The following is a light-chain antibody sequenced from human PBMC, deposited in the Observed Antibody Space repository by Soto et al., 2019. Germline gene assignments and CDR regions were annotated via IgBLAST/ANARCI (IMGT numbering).Light chain of an antibody. CDR3: QQYHNWPPWT. CDR1: QSVSSN. V-gene: IGKV3-15*01. J-gene: IGKJ1*01. Sequence: EIVMTQSPATLSVSPGERATLSCRASQSVSSNLAWYQQKPGQAPRLLIYGASTRATGIPARFSGNGSGTEFTLTISSLQSEDFAVYYCQQYHNWPPWTFGQGNKVQIK. CDR2: GAS.